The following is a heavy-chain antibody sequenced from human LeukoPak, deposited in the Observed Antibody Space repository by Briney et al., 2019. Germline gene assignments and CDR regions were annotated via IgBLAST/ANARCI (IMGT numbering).Heavy chain of an antibody. CDR1: GFIFSHYE. D-gene: IGHD3/OR15-3a*01. CDR3: VRVDLRVHYFDY. Sequence: GGSLRLSCAASGFIFSHYEMNWVRQAPGKGLEWVSYISSSGSTTYYADSVKGRFTISRDNAKNSLYLQMNSLRAEDTAVYYCVRVDLRVHYFDYWGQGTLVTVSS. V-gene: IGHV3-48*03. CDR2: ISSSGSTT. J-gene: IGHJ4*02.